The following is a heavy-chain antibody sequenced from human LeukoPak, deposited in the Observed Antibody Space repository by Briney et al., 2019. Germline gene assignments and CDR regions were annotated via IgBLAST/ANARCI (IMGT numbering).Heavy chain of an antibody. D-gene: IGHD6-13*01. J-gene: IGHJ4*02. V-gene: IGHV3-74*01. Sequence: GGSLRLSCAASGFTFSTYWMHWVRQVPGKGLVWVPRINSDGSSTSYADSVKGRFTISRDNAKNTLYLQMNSLRAEDTAVYYCAKGDSSSWTFDYWGQGTLVTVSS. CDR2: INSDGSST. CDR3: AKGDSSSWTFDY. CDR1: GFTFSTYW.